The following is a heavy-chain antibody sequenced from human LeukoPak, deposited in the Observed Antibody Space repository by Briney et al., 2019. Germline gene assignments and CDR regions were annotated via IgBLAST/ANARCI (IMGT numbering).Heavy chain of an antibody. J-gene: IGHJ4*02. Sequence: PSETLSLTCAVSGGSVSSDNWWSWVRQPPGKGLEWIGEIHHSGNTNYSPSLKSRVTISLDKSRNQLSLKLNSVTAADTAVYYCAKAGVWLPAVWGQGTLVTVSS. D-gene: IGHD3-9*01. CDR3: AKAGVWLPAV. V-gene: IGHV4-4*02. CDR2: IHHSGNT. CDR1: GGSVSSDNW.